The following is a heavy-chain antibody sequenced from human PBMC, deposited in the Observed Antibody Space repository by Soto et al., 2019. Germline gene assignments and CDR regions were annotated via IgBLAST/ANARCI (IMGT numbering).Heavy chain of an antibody. Sequence: SSVKVSCKASGYAFTSYAMHWVRQAPGQRLEWMGWINAGNGNTKYSQKFQGRVTITKNTSASTAYMELSSLRSEDTAVYYCARGPLRNWFDPWGKGTLVTVSS. V-gene: IGHV1-3*01. J-gene: IGHJ5*02. CDR1: GYAFTSYA. D-gene: IGHD5-12*01. CDR2: INAGNGNT. CDR3: ARGPLRNWFDP.